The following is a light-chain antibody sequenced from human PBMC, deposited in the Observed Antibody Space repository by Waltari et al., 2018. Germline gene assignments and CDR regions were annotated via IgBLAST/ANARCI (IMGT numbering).Light chain of an antibody. V-gene: IGLV10-54*04. CDR2: RNN. CDR3: SAWDSNLREYV. CDR1: SNNVGNQG. Sequence: QAGLTQPPSVSQGLRQTATLTCTGNSNNVGNQGAAWLQQHQGQPPRLLSYRNNNRPSGISERFSASRSGNTASLTITGLQPEDEADYYCSAWDSNLREYVFGTGTKVTVL. J-gene: IGLJ1*01.